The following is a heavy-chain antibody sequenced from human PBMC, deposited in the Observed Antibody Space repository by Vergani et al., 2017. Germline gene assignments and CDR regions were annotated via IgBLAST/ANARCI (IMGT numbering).Heavy chain of an antibody. D-gene: IGHD6-13*01. V-gene: IGHV3-21*01. CDR3: ARDAYIAAAGTLPSPDY. Sequence: EVQLVESGGGLVKPGGSLRLSCAASGFTFSSYSMNWVRQAPGKGLEWVSSISSSSSYIYYADSVKGRFTISRDNAKNSLYLQMNSLRAEDTAVYYCARDAYIAAAGTLPSPDYWGQGTLVTVSS. CDR1: GFTFSSYS. J-gene: IGHJ4*02. CDR2: ISSSSSYI.